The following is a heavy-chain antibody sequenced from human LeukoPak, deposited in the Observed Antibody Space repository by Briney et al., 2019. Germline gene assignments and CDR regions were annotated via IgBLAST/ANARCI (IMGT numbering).Heavy chain of an antibody. V-gene: IGHV3-74*01. D-gene: IGHD3-3*01. Sequence: PGGSLRLSCAASGFTFSSYWMHWVRQAPGKGLVWVSRINSDGSTITYADSVKGRFTISRDNAKNTLYQQMNSLRAEDTAVYYCAKVGFSEMEWLLYSDHWGQGTLVTVSS. CDR1: GFTFSSYW. J-gene: IGHJ4*02. CDR2: INSDGSTI. CDR3: AKVGFSEMEWLLYSDH.